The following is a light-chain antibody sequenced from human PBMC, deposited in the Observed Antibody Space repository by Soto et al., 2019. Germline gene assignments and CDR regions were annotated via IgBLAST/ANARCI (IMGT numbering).Light chain of an antibody. V-gene: IGKV4-1*01. J-gene: IGKJ2*01. Sequence: DIVMTQSPDSLTLSLGERATINCKSSRSVLDNSDNKNYLAWYQQKSGQPPKLLIYWATTREFGVPDRFSGSGSGTDFTLTISSLQAEDVAVYYCQQYYSTPYTFGQGTKLEIK. CDR3: QQYYSTPYT. CDR1: RSVLDNSDNKNY. CDR2: WAT.